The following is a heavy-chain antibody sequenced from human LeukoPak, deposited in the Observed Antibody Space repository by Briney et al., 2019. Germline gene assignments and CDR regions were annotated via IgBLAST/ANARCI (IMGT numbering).Heavy chain of an antibody. CDR1: GYTLSELS. Sequence: ASVKVSCKVSGYTLSELSMHWVRQAPGKGLEWMGGFDPEDGETIYAQKFQGRVTMTEDTSTDTAYMELSSLRSEDTAVYYCATAPYGDYRWLDYWGQGTLGTVSS. CDR2: FDPEDGET. J-gene: IGHJ4*02. V-gene: IGHV1-24*01. D-gene: IGHD4-17*01. CDR3: ATAPYGDYRWLDY.